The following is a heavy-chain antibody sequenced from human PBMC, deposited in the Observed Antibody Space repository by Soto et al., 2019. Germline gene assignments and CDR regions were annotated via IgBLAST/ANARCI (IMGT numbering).Heavy chain of an antibody. V-gene: IGHV4-4*02. J-gene: IGHJ4*02. D-gene: IGHD2-2*01. Sequence: QVQLQESGPGLVKPSGTLSLTCAVSGGSISSSNWWSWVRQPPGKALEWIGEIYHSGSTNYNPSLKSRVTISVDKSKNQCSLKLSSVTAADTAVYYCVMGGIVVVPAAQYWGQGTLVTVSS. CDR1: GGSISSSNW. CDR2: IYHSGST. CDR3: VMGGIVVVPAAQY.